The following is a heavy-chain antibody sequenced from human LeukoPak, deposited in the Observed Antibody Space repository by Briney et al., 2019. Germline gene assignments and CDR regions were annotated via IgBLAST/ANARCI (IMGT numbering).Heavy chain of an antibody. CDR3: ARGLRFLEWFPNAFDI. CDR1: GFTFSRHA. CDR2: ISSSSSYI. Sequence: GGSLRLSCAASGFTFSRHAMSWVRQAPGKGLEWVSSISSSSSYIYYADSVKGRFTISRDNAKNSLYLQMNSLRAEDTAVYYCARGLRFLEWFPNAFDIWGQGTMVTVSS. D-gene: IGHD3-3*01. V-gene: IGHV3-21*01. J-gene: IGHJ3*02.